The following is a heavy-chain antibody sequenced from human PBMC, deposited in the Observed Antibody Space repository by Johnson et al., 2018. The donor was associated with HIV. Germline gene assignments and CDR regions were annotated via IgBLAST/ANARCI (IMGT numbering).Heavy chain of an antibody. CDR2: LYSDGTT. Sequence: EVQLVESGGGLVQPGGSLRLSCAASGFTVRSSYMSWVRQAPGKGLEHVSVLYSDGTTYYADFVKGRFTISRDSSKDTLYLQMNSLRADDTAVYYCTRGGGSLCGSDCLRSFDVWGQGTVLTVS. CDR3: TRGGGSLCGSDCLRSFDV. CDR1: GFTVRSSY. V-gene: IGHV3-66*01. D-gene: IGHD2-21*02. J-gene: IGHJ3*01.